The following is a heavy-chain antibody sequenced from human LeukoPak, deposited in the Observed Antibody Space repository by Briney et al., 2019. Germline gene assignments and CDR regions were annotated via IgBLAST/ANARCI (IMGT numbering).Heavy chain of an antibody. V-gene: IGHV1-8*01. J-gene: IGHJ4*02. D-gene: IGHD3-10*01. CDR1: GYTFTSYD. CDR3: ARGLYYYGSGSYPYYFDY. Sequence: ASVKVSCKASGYTFTSYDINWVRQATGQGLEWMGWMNPNSGNTGYAQKFQGRVTMTRDTSISTAYMELSSLRSEDTAVYYCARGLYYYGSGSYPYYFDYWGQGTLVTVSS. CDR2: MNPNSGNT.